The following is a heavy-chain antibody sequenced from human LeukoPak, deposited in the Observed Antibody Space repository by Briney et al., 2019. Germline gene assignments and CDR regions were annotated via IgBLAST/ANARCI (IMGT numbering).Heavy chain of an antibody. V-gene: IGHV3-7*01. CDR1: GFTFSGYW. Sequence: GGSLRLSCVVSGFTFSGYWMSWVRQAPGKGLEWVATIKQDGSDEYYVDSVKGRFTISRDNAKNSLYLQMDGLRAEDTAVYYCARVGWELSYFDYWGQGTLVTVSS. CDR2: IKQDGSDE. CDR3: ARVGWELSYFDY. J-gene: IGHJ4*02. D-gene: IGHD1-26*01.